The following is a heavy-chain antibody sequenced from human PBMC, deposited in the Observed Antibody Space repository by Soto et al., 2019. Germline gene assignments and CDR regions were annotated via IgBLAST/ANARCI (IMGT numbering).Heavy chain of an antibody. J-gene: IGHJ6*03. CDR2: IYYSGST. CDR1: GGSVSSSRYY. Sequence: PSETLSLTCSVSGGSVSSSRYYWDWIRQPPGKGLEWIGNIYYSGSTNYNPSLKSRVTISVDTSKNQFSLKLSSVTAADTAVYYCARVPRLVVPGYYYYYYYMDVWGKGTTVTVSS. CDR3: ARVPRLVVPGYYYYYYYMDV. D-gene: IGHD2-2*01. V-gene: IGHV4-61*01.